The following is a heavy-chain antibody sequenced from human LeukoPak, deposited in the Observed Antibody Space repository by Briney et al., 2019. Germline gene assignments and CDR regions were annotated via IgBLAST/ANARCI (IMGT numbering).Heavy chain of an antibody. Sequence: PGGSLRLSCAASGFTFDDYGMSWVRQAPGKGLEWVSSISSSSSYIYYADSVKGRFTISRDNAKNSLYLQMNSLRAEDTAVYYCARKRYGDYGFDPWGQGTLVTVSS. CDR2: ISSSSSYI. D-gene: IGHD4-17*01. J-gene: IGHJ5*02. CDR3: ARKRYGDYGFDP. CDR1: GFTFDDYG. V-gene: IGHV3-21*01.